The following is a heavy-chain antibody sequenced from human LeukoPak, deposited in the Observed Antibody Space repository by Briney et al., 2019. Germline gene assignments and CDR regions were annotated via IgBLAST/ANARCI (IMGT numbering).Heavy chain of an antibody. V-gene: IGHV3-33*01. J-gene: IGHJ5*02. D-gene: IGHD1-26*01. CDR1: GFTFSSYG. CDR3: ARLGRRGNWFDP. CDR2: IWYDGSNK. Sequence: GRSLRLSCAASGFTFSSYGMHWVRQAPGKGLEWVAVIWYDGSNKYYADSVKGRFTISRDNSKNTLYLQMNSLRAVDTAVYYCARLGRRGNWFDPWGQGTLVTVSS.